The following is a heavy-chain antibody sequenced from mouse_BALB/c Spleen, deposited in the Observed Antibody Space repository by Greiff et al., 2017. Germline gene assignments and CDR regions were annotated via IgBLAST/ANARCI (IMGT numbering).Heavy chain of an antibody. CDR1: GFTFTDYY. CDR2: IRNKANGYTT. V-gene: IGHV7-3*02. J-gene: IGHJ2*01. D-gene: IGHD1-1*01. CDR3: ARDLYYYGSSLFDY. Sequence: DVMLVESGGGLVQPGGSLRLSCATSGFTFTDYYMSWVRQPPGKALEWLGFIRNKANGYTTEYSASVKGRFTISRDNSQSILYLQMNTLRAEDSATYYCARDLYYYGSSLFDYWGQGTTLTVSS.